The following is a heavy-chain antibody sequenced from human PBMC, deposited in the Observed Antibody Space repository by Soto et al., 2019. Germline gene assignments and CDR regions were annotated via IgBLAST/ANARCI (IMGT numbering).Heavy chain of an antibody. Sequence: ASVKVSCKASGYTFTGYYMHWVRQAPGQGLEWMGWINPNSGGTNYAQKFQGWATMTRDTSISTAYMELSRLRSDDTAVYYCARSLRGYGDAFDIWGQGTMVTVSS. CDR1: GYTFTGYY. CDR3: ARSLRGYGDAFDI. V-gene: IGHV1-2*04. CDR2: INPNSGGT. D-gene: IGHD3-3*01. J-gene: IGHJ3*02.